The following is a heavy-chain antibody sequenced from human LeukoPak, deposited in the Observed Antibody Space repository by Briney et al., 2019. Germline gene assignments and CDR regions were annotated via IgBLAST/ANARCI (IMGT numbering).Heavy chain of an antibody. V-gene: IGHV1-46*01. CDR1: GYTFTSYY. CDR2: INPNGGST. CDR3: AILRYNWNNLDP. D-gene: IGHD1-1*01. Sequence: GASVKVSCKASGYTFTSYYMHWVRQAPGQGLEWMGIINPNGGSTTYAQKFQGRVTMNRETSTSTVYMELSSLRSEDTAVYYCAILRYNWNNLDPWGQGTLVTVSS. J-gene: IGHJ5*02.